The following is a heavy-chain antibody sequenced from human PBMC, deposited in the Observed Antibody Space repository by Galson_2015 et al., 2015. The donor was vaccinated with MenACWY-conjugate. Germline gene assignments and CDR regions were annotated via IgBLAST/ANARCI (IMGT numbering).Heavy chain of an antibody. D-gene: IGHD2-21*01. J-gene: IGHJ5*02. Sequence: ETLSLTCTVSGDSISSTTYYWGWIRQPSGKGLEWIGSIYFRGSTYYNPSLKSRVTLSVDTSKNEFSLKMFSVTAADAAVYYCARDRWGYWFDPWGQGTRVTVAS. V-gene: IGHV4-39*07. CDR1: GDSISSTTYY. CDR3: ARDRWGYWFDP. CDR2: IYFRGST.